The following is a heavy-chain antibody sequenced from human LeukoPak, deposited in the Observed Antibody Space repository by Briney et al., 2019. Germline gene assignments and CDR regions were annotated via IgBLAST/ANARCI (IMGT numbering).Heavy chain of an antibody. CDR3: TSRGWDF. Sequence: GGSLRLSCAASGFTFSDYNMRWIRQAPGKGVEWVSSISRSGSTKYYADSVKGRFTISRDKAKNSLFLQMNRLRAEDTGVYFCTSRGWDFWGQGNLVTVSS. V-gene: IGHV3-11*04. J-gene: IGHJ4*02. CDR1: GFTFSDYN. D-gene: IGHD6-19*01. CDR2: ISRSGSTK.